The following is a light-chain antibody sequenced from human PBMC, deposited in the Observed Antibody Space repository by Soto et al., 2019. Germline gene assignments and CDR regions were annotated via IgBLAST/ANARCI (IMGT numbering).Light chain of an antibody. CDR3: QQRSNWPMRT. V-gene: IGKV3-11*01. J-gene: IGKJ5*01. CDR2: YAX. CDR1: HSVIKY. Sequence: IVLTQSPATLVLSRGERATLSXRVSHSVIKYLPWYQQKTGHXTRLFXXYAXNRANGILARFIGSGSGTDFTLTLSSLEPEDFAVYYCQQRSNWPMRTFGQGTRLEIK.